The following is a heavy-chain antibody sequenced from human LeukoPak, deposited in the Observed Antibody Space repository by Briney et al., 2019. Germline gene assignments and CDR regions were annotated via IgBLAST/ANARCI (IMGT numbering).Heavy chain of an antibody. D-gene: IGHD6-13*01. CDR3: ARTAAAGTIYYYYYMDV. V-gene: IGHV5-51*01. J-gene: IGHJ6*03. CDR1: EYSFTSYW. CDR2: IYPGDSDT. Sequence: GESLKISCKGSEYSFTSYWIGWVRQMPGKGLEWMGIIYPGDSDTRYSPSFQGQVTISADKSITTAYLQWSSLKASDTAVYYCARTAAAGTIYYYYYMDVWGKGTTVTVSS.